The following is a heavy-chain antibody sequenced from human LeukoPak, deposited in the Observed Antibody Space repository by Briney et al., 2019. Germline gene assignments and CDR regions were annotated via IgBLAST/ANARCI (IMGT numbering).Heavy chain of an antibody. CDR1: GFTFSSYW. Sequence: QLGGSLRLSFAASGFTFSSYWMHGVRQAPGKGLVWVSRINTDGSSASYADSVKGRFTISRDNAKNTLYLQMNSLRAEDTAVYYCARDGADSSSWEQFAFDIWGQGTMVTVSS. CDR3: ARDGADSSSWEQFAFDI. V-gene: IGHV3-74*01. CDR2: INTDGSSA. D-gene: IGHD6-13*01. J-gene: IGHJ3*02.